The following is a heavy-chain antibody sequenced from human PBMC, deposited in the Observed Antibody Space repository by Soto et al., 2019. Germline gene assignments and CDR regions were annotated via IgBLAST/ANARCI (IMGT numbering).Heavy chain of an antibody. Sequence: QLQLVESGGGVVQPGRSLRLSCAASGFTFSNYGMHWVRQAPGKGLDWVAAVSYDGSNKYYEDSVKGRFTISRDNSKNTLYLQMNDLRDEDTAVYYCARGPVSMVHLSTLDIWGQGTMVTVSS. D-gene: IGHD1-1*01. CDR1: GFTFSNYG. CDR2: VSYDGSNK. CDR3: ARGPVSMVHLSTLDI. J-gene: IGHJ3*02. V-gene: IGHV3-33*05.